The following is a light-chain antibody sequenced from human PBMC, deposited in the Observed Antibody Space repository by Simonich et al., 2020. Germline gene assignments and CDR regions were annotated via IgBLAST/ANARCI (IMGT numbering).Light chain of an antibody. CDR2: EGS. J-gene: IGLJ3*02. CDR3: CSYAGSSTFNWV. CDR1: SSDVGSYNL. Sequence: QSALTQPASVSGSPGQSITISCTGTSSDVGSYNLVSWYQQHPGKAPKLMIYEGSTRPSGVSIRFSGSKSGNTASLTISGLQAEDEADYYCCSYAGSSTFNWVFGGGTKLTVL. V-gene: IGLV2-23*03.